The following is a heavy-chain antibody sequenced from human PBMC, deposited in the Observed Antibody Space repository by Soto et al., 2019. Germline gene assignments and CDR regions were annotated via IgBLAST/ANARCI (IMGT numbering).Heavy chain of an antibody. Sequence: GGSLRLSCAASGFTFSTFAMSWVRQAPGKGLEWVSGVSGSGGSTYYADSVKGRFTISRDNPNNMVYLQMNSLKIEDTAVYYCTTDSYSTITIVRFDYWGHGTLVTVSS. CDR2: VSGSGGST. D-gene: IGHD2-21*01. J-gene: IGHJ4*01. CDR1: GFTFSTFA. CDR3: TTDSYSTITIVRFDY. V-gene: IGHV3-23*01.